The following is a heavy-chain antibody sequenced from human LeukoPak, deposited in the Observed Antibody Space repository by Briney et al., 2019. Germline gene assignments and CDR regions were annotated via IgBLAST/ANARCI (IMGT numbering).Heavy chain of an antibody. J-gene: IGHJ4*02. CDR2: IYYTGST. Sequence: SETLSLTCTVSGGSISSGGYYWSWLRQHPGKGLEWIGYIYYTGSTYYNPSLKSRVTISVDTSKNQFSLMLNSVTAADTAVYYCARYGNHHSPFDYWGQGTLVTVSS. D-gene: IGHD4-17*01. CDR1: GGSISSGGYY. V-gene: IGHV4-31*03. CDR3: ARYGNHHSPFDY.